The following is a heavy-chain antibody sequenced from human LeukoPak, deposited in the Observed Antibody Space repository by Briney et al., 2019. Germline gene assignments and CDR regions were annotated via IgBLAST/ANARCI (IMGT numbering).Heavy chain of an antibody. D-gene: IGHD5-24*01. CDR3: ARGGQGDGYSADEAFDF. CDR1: GDSASGNSTA. CDR2: TYYRSKWYN. Sequence: SQTLSLTCAISGDSASGNSTAYNWIRQSPSRGLEWLGRTYYRSKWYNDYALSVKSRITFNPDTSKNQLSLHLSSVTPEDTAVYYCARGGQGDGYSADEAFDFWGQGTMVTVSS. V-gene: IGHV6-1*01. J-gene: IGHJ3*01.